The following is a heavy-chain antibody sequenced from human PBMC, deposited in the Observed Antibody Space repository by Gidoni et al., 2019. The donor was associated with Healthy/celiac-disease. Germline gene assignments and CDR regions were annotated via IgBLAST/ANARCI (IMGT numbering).Heavy chain of an antibody. CDR2: IYSSGST. V-gene: IGHV4-39*01. CDR1: GGSISSSSYY. CDR3: ARWAVTQRWGYFDY. Sequence: QLQLQESGPGLVKPSETLSLTCTVSGGSISSSSYYWGWIRQPPGKGLEWIGSIYSSGSTYYNPSLKSRVTISVDTSKNQFSLKLSSVTAADTAVYYCARWAVTQRWGYFDYWGQGTLVTVSS. J-gene: IGHJ4*02. D-gene: IGHD4-17*01.